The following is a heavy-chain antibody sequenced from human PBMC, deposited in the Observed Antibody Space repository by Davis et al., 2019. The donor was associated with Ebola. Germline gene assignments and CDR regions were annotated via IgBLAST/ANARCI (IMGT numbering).Heavy chain of an antibody. Sequence: PGGSLRLSCPASGFTFNKHAMSWVRRAAGKGLEWVSSISGSGGSTAYADSVKGRFTISRDLSKNTLYLQMSSLRNNDTAVYYCVKGEMASPGDYWGQGTLVSVSS. D-gene: IGHD5-24*01. CDR1: GFTFNKHA. CDR2: ISGSGGST. J-gene: IGHJ4*02. CDR3: VKGEMASPGDY. V-gene: IGHV3-23*01.